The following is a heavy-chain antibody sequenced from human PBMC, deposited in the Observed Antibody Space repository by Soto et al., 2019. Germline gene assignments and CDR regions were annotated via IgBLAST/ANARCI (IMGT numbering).Heavy chain of an antibody. V-gene: IGHV4-59*12. D-gene: IGHD3-16*02. CDR1: GGSISSYD. Sequence: SLTGTVSGGSISSYDWSWIRQPPGKGLEWIGYIYYSGSTNYNPSLKSRVTISVDTSKNQFSLKLSSVTAADTAVYYCARAYTGVITYYYYYMDVWGKGTTVTVSS. CDR2: IYYSGST. CDR3: ARAYTGVITYYYYYMDV. J-gene: IGHJ6*03.